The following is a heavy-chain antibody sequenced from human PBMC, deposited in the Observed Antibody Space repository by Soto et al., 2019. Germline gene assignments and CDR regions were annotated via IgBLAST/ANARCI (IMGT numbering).Heavy chain of an antibody. CDR3: ARDLYDYIWGSYPTSFDY. V-gene: IGHV1-18*01. J-gene: IGHJ4*02. D-gene: IGHD3-16*02. CDR2: ISAYNGNT. Sequence: ASVKVACKASGYTFTSYGISWVRQDTGQGLEWMGWISAYNGNTNYAQKLQGRVTMTTDTSTSTAYMELRSLRSDDTAVYYCARDLYDYIWGSYPTSFDYWGQGTLVTVSS. CDR1: GYTFTSYG.